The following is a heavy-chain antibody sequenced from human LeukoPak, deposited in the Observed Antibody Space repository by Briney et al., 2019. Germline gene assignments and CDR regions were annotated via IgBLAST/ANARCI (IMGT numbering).Heavy chain of an antibody. CDR3: ARKGPQWYFDL. V-gene: IGHV4-59*08. CDR2: IYYSGST. J-gene: IGHJ2*01. Sequence: SETLSLTCAVYGGSFSGYYWSWIRQPPGKGLEWIGYIYYSGSTNYNPSLKSRVTISVDTSKDQVSLKLSSVTAADTAVYYCARKGPQWYFDLWGRGTLVTVSS. D-gene: IGHD1-14*01. CDR1: GGSFSGYY.